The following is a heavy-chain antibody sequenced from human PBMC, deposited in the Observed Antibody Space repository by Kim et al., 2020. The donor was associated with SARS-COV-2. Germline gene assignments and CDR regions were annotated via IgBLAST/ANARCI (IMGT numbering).Heavy chain of an antibody. CDR1: GGSVSSDSSY. D-gene: IGHD5-12*01. Sequence: SETLSLTCPVSGGSVSSDSSYWTWIRQPPGKGLEWVGNINSRGRTQHNPSLENRVTIALDTFKNEFSLRLTFVTAADSAVYYCARAVGSAYDTYWYFDIWGRGTLVTVSS. J-gene: IGHJ2*01. CDR2: INSRGRT. CDR3: ARAVGSAYDTYWYFDI. V-gene: IGHV4-61*01.